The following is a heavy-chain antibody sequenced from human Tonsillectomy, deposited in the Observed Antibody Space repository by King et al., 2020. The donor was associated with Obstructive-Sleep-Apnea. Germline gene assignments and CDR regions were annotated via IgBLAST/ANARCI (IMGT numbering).Heavy chain of an antibody. J-gene: IGHJ6*02. V-gene: IGHV2-26*01. CDR3: ARSKNTAMVSYYGMDV. D-gene: IGHD5-18*01. CDR2: IFSNDEK. CDR1: GFSLSTARMG. Sequence: TLKESGPVLVKPTETLTLTCTVSGFSLSTARMGVSWIRLPPGKALEWLAHIFSNDEKSYSTSLKSRLTISKDTSKSQVVLTMTNMDPVDTATYYCARSKNTAMVSYYGMDVWGQGTTVTVSS.